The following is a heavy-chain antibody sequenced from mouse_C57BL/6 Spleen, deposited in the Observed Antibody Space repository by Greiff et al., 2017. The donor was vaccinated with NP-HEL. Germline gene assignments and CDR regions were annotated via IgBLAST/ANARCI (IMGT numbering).Heavy chain of an antibody. CDR3: ARGGFTTVAHFDY. V-gene: IGHV1-7*01. CDR2: INPSSGYT. Sequence: VQLQQSGAELAKPGASVKLSCKASGYTFTSYWMHWVKQRPGQGLEWIGYINPSSGYTKYNQKFKDKATLTADKSSSTAYVQLSSLTYEDSAVYYCARGGFTTVAHFDYWGQGTTLTVSS. J-gene: IGHJ2*01. D-gene: IGHD1-1*01. CDR1: GYTFTSYW.